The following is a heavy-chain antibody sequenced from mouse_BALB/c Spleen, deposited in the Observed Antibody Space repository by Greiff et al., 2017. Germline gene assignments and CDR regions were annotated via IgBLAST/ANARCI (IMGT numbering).Heavy chain of an antibody. Sequence: VQLQQSGAELVKPGASVKLSCTASGFNIKDTYMHWVKQRPEQGLEWIGRIDPANGNTKYDPKFQGKATITADTSSNTAYLQLSSLTSEDTAVYYGASQFIYYDYDGDCFAYWGQGTLVTVAA. CDR2: IDPANGNT. D-gene: IGHD2-4*01. CDR1: GFNIKDTY. J-gene: IGHJ3*01. V-gene: IGHV14-3*02. CDR3: ASQFIYYDYDGDCFAY.